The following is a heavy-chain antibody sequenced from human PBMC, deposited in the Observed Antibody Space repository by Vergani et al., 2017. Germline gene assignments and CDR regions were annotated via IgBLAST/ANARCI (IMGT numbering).Heavy chain of an antibody. D-gene: IGHD1-26*01. CDR3: ARGGDSGSYLKGYYYYGMDV. J-gene: IGHJ6*02. Sequence: EVQLVESGGGLVQPGGSLRLSCAASGFTFSSYWMSWVRQAPGKGLEWVANIKQDGSEKSYVDSVKGRFTISSDNAKNSLYLQMNSLRAEDTAVYYCARGGDSGSYLKGYYYYGMDVWGQGTTVTVSS. CDR2: IKQDGSEK. CDR1: GFTFSSYW. V-gene: IGHV3-7*03.